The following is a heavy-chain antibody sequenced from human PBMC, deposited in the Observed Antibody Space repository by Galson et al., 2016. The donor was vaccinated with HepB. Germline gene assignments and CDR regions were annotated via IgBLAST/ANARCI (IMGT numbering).Heavy chain of an antibody. D-gene: IGHD2/OR15-2a*01. CDR2: ISSNGGTT. V-gene: IGHV3-64D*06. Sequence: SLRLSCAASGFTFTSYAMHWVRQAPGKGLEYVSAISSNGGTTYYADSVKGRFTISRVNSKNTLYLQLSGLRPDDSAVYYCVRDHYPDKTTYYYWSFDLWGRGTPVTVSS. CDR1: GFTFTSYA. J-gene: IGHJ2*01. CDR3: VRDHYPDKTTYYYWSFDL.